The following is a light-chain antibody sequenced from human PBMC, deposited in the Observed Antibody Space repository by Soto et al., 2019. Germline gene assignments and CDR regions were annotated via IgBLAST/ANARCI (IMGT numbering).Light chain of an antibody. Sequence: DIQMTQSPSTLSASVGDRVTITCRASQSTSSWLAWYQQNPGKAPKLLIYKASNLENGVPSRFSGSGSGTEFTLTISSLQPDDFATYYCQQYNTYSPLTFGGGTKVEIK. CDR3: QQYNTYSPLT. V-gene: IGKV1-5*03. J-gene: IGKJ4*01. CDR2: KAS. CDR1: QSTSSW.